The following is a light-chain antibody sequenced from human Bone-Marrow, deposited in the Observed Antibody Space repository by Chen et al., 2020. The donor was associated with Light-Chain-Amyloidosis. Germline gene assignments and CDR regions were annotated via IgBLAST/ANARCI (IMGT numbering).Light chain of an antibody. Sequence: SYVLTQPSSVSVAPGQTATIACGGNNIGSTSVHWYQQTPGQAPLLVVYDDSDRPSGIPERLSGSNSVNTATLTISRVEAGDEAVYYCQVWDRSRDRPVFGGGAKLTVL. CDR1: NIGSTS. CDR3: QVWDRSRDRPV. CDR2: DDS. V-gene: IGLV3-21*02. J-gene: IGLJ2*01.